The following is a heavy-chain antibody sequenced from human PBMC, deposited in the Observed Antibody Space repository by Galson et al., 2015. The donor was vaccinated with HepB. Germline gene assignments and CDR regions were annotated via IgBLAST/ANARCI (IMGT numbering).Heavy chain of an antibody. D-gene: IGHD3-22*01. V-gene: IGHV1-69*13. CDR2: IIPIFGTA. CDR3: ASINYYDSSDYSYYWYFDL. CDR1: GGTFSSYA. J-gene: IGHJ2*01. Sequence: SVKVSCKASGGTFSSYAISWVRQAPGQGLEWMGGIIPIFGTANYAQKFQGRVTITADESTSTAYMELSSLRSEDTAVYYCASINYYDSSDYSYYWYFDLWGRGTLVTVSS.